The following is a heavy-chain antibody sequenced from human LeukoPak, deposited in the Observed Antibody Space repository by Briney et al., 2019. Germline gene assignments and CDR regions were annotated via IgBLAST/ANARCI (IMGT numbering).Heavy chain of an antibody. D-gene: IGHD2-21*01. CDR1: GGSISSGGYY. CDR3: AGFCGGDCYTSLDY. CDR2: IYYSGST. J-gene: IGHJ4*02. V-gene: IGHV4-31*03. Sequence: SETLSLTCTVSGGSISSGGYYWSWIRQHPGKGLEWIGYIYYSGSTYYNPSLKSRVTISVDTSKNQFSLKLSSVTAADTAVYYCAGFCGGDCYTSLDYWGQGTLVTVSS.